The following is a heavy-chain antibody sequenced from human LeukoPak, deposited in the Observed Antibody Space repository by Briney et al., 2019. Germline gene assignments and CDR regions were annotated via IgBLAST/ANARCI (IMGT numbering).Heavy chain of an antibody. D-gene: IGHD3-10*01. V-gene: IGHV3-23*01. CDR3: ARDGPYYYGSGSVDY. J-gene: IGHJ4*02. CDR2: ISGSGGST. CDR1: GFTFSSYA. Sequence: GGSLRLSCAASGFTFSSYAMSWVRQAPGKGLEWVSAISGSGGSTYYADSVKGRFTISRDNAKNSLYLQMNSLRAEDTAVYYCARDGPYYYGSGSVDYWGQGTLVTVSS.